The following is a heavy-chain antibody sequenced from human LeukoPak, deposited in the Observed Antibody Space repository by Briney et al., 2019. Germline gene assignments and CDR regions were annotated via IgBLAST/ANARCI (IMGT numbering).Heavy chain of an antibody. D-gene: IGHD3-10*01. Sequence: PSETLSLTCTAFGGSISGYSWTWIRQSPEKGLEWIGEIFYSGRTTYNPSLESRLTISLDPSKNEISMKLRSVTAADSAVYFCARGATLGSVDYWGQGTLVTVSS. CDR2: IFYSGRT. V-gene: IGHV4-59*01. CDR1: GGSISGYS. J-gene: IGHJ4*02. CDR3: ARGATLGSVDY.